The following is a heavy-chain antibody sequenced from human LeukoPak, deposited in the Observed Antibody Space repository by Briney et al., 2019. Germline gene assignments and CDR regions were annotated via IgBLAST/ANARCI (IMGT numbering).Heavy chain of an antibody. CDR2: ISWNSGSI. CDR3: TKASGYSSGAVDY. D-gene: IGHD5-18*01. CDR1: GFTSDDYG. V-gene: IGHV3-9*02. J-gene: IGHJ4*02. Sequence: GRSLRLSCAASGFTSDDYGMHWVRQAPGKGLEWVSGISWNSGSIGYADSVKGRFTISRDNAKSTLYLQMNSLRADDMALYYCTKASGYSSGAVDYWGQGTLVSVSS.